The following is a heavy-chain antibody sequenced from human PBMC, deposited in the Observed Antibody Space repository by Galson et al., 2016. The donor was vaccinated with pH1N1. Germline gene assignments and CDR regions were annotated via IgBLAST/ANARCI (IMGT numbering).Heavy chain of an antibody. Sequence: IHWVRQAPGQGLEWLGRVDPRNGHTHYSHKFQDRVAVTRDTSTRTVFMDLNSLKSEDTAVYFCVRELPDSVYFDSWGQGVRVTVSS. CDR2: VDPRNGHT. CDR3: VRELPDSVYFDS. V-gene: IGHV1-46*03. J-gene: IGHJ4*02. D-gene: IGHD1-14*01.